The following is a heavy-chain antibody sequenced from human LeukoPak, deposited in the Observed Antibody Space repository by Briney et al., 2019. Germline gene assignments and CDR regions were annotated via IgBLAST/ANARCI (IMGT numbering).Heavy chain of an antibody. V-gene: IGHV1-24*01. Sequence: ASVKVSCKVSGYTLTELSMHWVRQAPGKGLEWMGGFDPEDGETIHAQKFQGRVTMTEDTSTDTAYMELSSLRSEDTAVYYCATVFFAAAHHYYFDYWGQGTLVTVSS. CDR2: FDPEDGET. CDR1: GYTLTELS. J-gene: IGHJ4*02. D-gene: IGHD6-13*01. CDR3: ATVFFAAAHHYYFDY.